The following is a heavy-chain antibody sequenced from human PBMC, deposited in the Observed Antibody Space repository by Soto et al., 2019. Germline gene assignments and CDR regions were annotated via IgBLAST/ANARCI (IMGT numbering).Heavy chain of an antibody. D-gene: IGHD6-19*01. CDR3: ARGAVVGIGYFDL. V-gene: IGHV3-21*01. J-gene: IGHJ2*01. Sequence: EVQLVESGGGLVKPGGSLRLSCAASGFTFSSHNVNWVRQAPGKGLEWVSCITATSSFIYYADSVKGRFTISRDNAKHSLYLQMDSLRVEDTAVYYCARGAVVGIGYFDLWGRGTLVTVSS. CDR1: GFTFSSHN. CDR2: ITATSSFI.